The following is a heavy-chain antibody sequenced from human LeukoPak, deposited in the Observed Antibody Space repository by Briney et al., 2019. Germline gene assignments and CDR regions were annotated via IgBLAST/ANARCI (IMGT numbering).Heavy chain of an antibody. D-gene: IGHD2-15*01. CDR2: MNPNSGNT. CDR3: ARGRAKRCSGGSCYFDY. J-gene: IGHJ4*02. CDR1: GYTFTSYD. Sequence: EASVKVSCKASGYTFTSYDINWVRQAPGQGLEWMGWMNPNSGNTGYAQKFQGRVTITRNTSISTAYMELSRLRSEDTAVYYCARGRAKRCSGGSCYFDYWGQGTLVTVSS. V-gene: IGHV1-8*03.